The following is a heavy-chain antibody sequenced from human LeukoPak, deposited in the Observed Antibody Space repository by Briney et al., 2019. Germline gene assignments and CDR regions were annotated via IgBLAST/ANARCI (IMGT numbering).Heavy chain of an antibody. D-gene: IGHD6-19*01. V-gene: IGHV4-59*01. Sequence: SETLPLTCTVSGGSISSYYWSWIRQPPGKGLEWIGYIYYSGSTNYNPSLKSRVTISVDTSKNQFSLKLSSVTAADTAVYYCAREVPGTQRTPDWFDPWGQGTLVTVSS. CDR2: IYYSGST. CDR1: GGSISSYY. J-gene: IGHJ5*02. CDR3: AREVPGTQRTPDWFDP.